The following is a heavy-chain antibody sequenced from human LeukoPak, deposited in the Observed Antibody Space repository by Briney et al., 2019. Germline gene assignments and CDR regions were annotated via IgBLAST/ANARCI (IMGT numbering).Heavy chain of an antibody. CDR2: ISAYNGNT. J-gene: IGHJ6*04. CDR3: GRDYYYYGMDV. CDR1: GYTFTSYG. V-gene: IGHV1-18*04. Sequence: GASVKVSCKASGYTFTSYGISWVRQAPGQGLEWMGWISAYNGNTNYAQKLQGRVTMTTDTSTSTAYTELRSLRSDDTAVYYCGRDYYYYGMDVWGKGTTVTVSS.